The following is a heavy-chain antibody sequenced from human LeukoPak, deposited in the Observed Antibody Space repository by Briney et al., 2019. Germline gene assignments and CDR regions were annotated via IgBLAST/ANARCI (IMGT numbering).Heavy chain of an antibody. CDR1: GGSISSGGYY. Sequence: SQTLSLTCTVSGGSISSGGYYWGWIRQPPGKGLEWIGYIYHSGSTYYNPSLKSRVTISVDTPKNQFSLKLSSVTAADTALYYCARGATGIAVAGTTPVGCDYWGQGTLVTVSS. CDR2: IYHSGST. J-gene: IGHJ4*02. V-gene: IGHV4-30-2*01. CDR3: ARGATGIAVAGTTPVGCDY. D-gene: IGHD6-19*01.